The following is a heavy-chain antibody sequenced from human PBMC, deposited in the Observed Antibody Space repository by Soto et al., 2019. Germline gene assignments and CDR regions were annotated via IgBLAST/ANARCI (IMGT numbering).Heavy chain of an antibody. CDR1: GFTFSSYW. J-gene: IGHJ4*02. V-gene: IGHV3-74*01. D-gene: IGHD6-13*01. Sequence: GGSLRLSCAASGFTFSSYWMHWVRQAPGKGLVWVSRINSDGSSTSYADSVKGRFTISRDNAKNTLYLQMNSLRAEDTAVYYCASQPAGSSWYHDYFDYWGQGTLVTVSS. CDR3: ASQPAGSSWYHDYFDY. CDR2: INSDGSST.